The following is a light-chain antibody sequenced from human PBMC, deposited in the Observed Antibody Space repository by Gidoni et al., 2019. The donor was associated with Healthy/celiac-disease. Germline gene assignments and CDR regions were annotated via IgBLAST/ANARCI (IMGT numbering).Light chain of an antibody. CDR1: SSDVGGSNY. J-gene: IGLJ1*01. CDR2: EVS. V-gene: IGLV2-14*01. CDR3: SSYTSSSTLPYG. Sequence: QSAPTQPASVSGSPGQSLTISCTGTSSDVGGSNYVSWYQQHPGKAPKLMIYEVSNRPSGVSTRFSGSKSGNTASLTISGLQAEDEADYYCSSYTSSSTLPYGFGTGTKVTVL.